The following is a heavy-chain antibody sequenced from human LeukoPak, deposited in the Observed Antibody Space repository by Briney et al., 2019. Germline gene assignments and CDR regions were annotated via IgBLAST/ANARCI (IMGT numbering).Heavy chain of an antibody. CDR3: AREGKWSGYYYYYMDV. Sequence: ASVKVSCKASGYTFTGYYMHWVRQAPGQGLEWMGWINPNSGGTNYAQKFQGRVTMTRDTSISTAYMELSRLRSDDTAVYYCAREGKWSGYYYYYMDVWGKGTTVTVSS. D-gene: IGHD3-3*01. CDR2: INPNSGGT. J-gene: IGHJ6*03. V-gene: IGHV1-2*02. CDR1: GYTFTGYY.